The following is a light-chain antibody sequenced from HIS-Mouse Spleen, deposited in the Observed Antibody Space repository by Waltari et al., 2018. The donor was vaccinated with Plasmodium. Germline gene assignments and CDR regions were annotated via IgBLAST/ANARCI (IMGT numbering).Light chain of an antibody. CDR3: QQYNNWSFT. CDR2: GAS. Sequence: EIVLSHSPATLSLSPGERATLSCRASQSVSSNLAWYQQKPGQAPRLLIYGASTRATGIPARFSGSGSGTEFTLTISSLQSEDFAVYYCQQYNNWSFTFGPGTKVDIK. V-gene: IGKV3-15*01. CDR1: QSVSSN. J-gene: IGKJ3*01.